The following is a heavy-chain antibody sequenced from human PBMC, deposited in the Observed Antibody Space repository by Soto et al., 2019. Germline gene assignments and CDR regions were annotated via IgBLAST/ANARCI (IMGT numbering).Heavy chain of an antibody. J-gene: IGHJ4*02. CDR3: ARRYGASFHY. V-gene: IGHV4-59*01. CDR1: GGSISNYY. Sequence: QVQLQESGPGLVKPSETLSLTCTVSGGSISNYYWSWIRQPPGKGLEWIGYIYYSGSTNYNPSLKSRITISVDTSKNQFSLKLSSVTAADTAVYYCARRYGASFHYWGQGTLVTVSS. CDR2: IYYSGST. D-gene: IGHD4-17*01.